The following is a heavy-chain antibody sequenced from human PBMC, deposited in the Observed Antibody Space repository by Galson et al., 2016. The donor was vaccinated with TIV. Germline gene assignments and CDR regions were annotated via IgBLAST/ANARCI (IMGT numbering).Heavy chain of an antibody. CDR3: ASVAWFPGLSLDN. CDR2: FDPEQHKK. V-gene: IGHV1-24*01. Sequence: SVKVSCKVSGDSLSDLSMHWVRQAPGKGLEWMAGFDPEQHKKIYAQKLEGRITLTDDTSTDTAFLELSSLSFEDTAVYYCASVAWFPGLSLDNWGQGTLVIVSS. J-gene: IGHJ4*02. CDR1: GDSLSDLS. D-gene: IGHD2/OR15-2a*01.